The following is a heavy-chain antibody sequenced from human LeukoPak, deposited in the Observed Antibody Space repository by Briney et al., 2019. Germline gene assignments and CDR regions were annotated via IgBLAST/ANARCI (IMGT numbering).Heavy chain of an antibody. J-gene: IGHJ3*02. CDR3: ARGGSYLSAFDI. V-gene: IGHV3-23*01. Sequence: GGSLRLSCAASGFTFSSYAMSWVRQAPGKGLEWVSVLSGSGTTAHYADSVKGRFTISRDNSKNTLYLQMNSLRAEDTAVYYCARGGSYLSAFDIWGQGTMVTVSS. CDR2: LSGSGTTA. D-gene: IGHD1-26*01. CDR1: GFTFSSYA.